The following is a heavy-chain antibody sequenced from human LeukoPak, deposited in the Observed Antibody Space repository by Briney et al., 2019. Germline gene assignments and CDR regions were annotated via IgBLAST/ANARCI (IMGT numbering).Heavy chain of an antibody. CDR2: MSSSRSSI. CDR1: GFTFNSYS. V-gene: IGHV3-21*01. Sequence: GGSLRLSCAASGFTFNSYSRNWVGQAPGKGLEGVSSMSSSRSSIYYPATVKGRFTISRDNAKNSLYLQMNSLRAEDTAVYHCARARGDIVETATMGSYWGQGTLVTVSS. CDR3: ARARGDIVETATMGSY. D-gene: IGHD5-18*01. J-gene: IGHJ4*02.